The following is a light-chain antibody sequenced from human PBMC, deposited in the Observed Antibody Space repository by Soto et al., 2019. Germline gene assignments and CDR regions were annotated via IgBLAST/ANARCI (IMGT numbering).Light chain of an antibody. CDR2: DGT. CDR3: GSYAGSSTVI. J-gene: IGLJ2*01. CDR1: SSDVGSYTL. V-gene: IGLV2-23*03. Sequence: QSALTQPASVSGSPGQTITISCTGTSSDVGSYTLVSCHQQHPGNPHQLMIYDGTKRPSGVSNRFSGSKSGSTSSPTISGLQAEDDADYCCGSYAGSSTVIFGGGTKLTVL.